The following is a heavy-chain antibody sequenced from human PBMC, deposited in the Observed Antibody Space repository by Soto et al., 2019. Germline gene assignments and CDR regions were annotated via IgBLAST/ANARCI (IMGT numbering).Heavy chain of an antibody. D-gene: IGHD3-22*01. CDR2: IYHSGST. V-gene: IGHV4-30-2*01. Sequence: SETLSLTCAVSGGSISSGGYSWSWIRQPPGKGLEWIGYIYHSGSTYYNPSLKSRVTISVDRSKNQFSLKLSSVTAADTAVYYCARDRGSTMIVGEDQSRWFDPWGQGNMVTVSS. CDR1: GGSISSGGYS. J-gene: IGHJ5*02. CDR3: ARDRGSTMIVGEDQSRWFDP.